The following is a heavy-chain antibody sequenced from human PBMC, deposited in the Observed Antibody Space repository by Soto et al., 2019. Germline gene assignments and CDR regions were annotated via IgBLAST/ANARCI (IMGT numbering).Heavy chain of an antibody. CDR1: GFSLSTSGVG. CDR2: IYWDDSK. Sequence: QITLKESGPTLVRPTQTLTLTCAFSGFSLSTSGVGVGWIRQPPGKALEWLPVIYWDDSKHYSPSLRSRLTITKDTSKNQVVLTMTNMYPMDTGTYYCAHKGPEDWPLDYWGQGTLVTVSS. D-gene: IGHD3-9*01. CDR3: AHKGPEDWPLDY. V-gene: IGHV2-5*02. J-gene: IGHJ4*02.